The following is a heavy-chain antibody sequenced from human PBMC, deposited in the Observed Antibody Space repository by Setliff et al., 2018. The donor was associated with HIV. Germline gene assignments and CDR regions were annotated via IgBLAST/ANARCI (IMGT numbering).Heavy chain of an antibody. V-gene: IGHV1-18*01. Sequence: GASVKVSCKASGYDFTAYAISWVRQAPGQGLEWMGRIGGDNANIKFAQSFQGRVTMTTDTSTNTAYLELTSLRSDDTAVYYCARYAASGTGWLDPWGREPRSPSPQ. J-gene: IGHJ5*02. D-gene: IGHD2-8*02. CDR2: IGGDNANI. CDR3: ARYAASGTGWLDP. CDR1: GYDFTAYA.